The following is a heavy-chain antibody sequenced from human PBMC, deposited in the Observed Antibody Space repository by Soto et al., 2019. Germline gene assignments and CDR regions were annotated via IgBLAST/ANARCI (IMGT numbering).Heavy chain of an antibody. CDR1: GYTFTRYD. CDR2: MNPNSGYT. Sequence: QVQLVQSGAEVKKPGASVKVSCKASGYTFTRYDINGVRQATGQGLVWRGWMNPNSGYTGYAQKFQGRVTMTRNTSINTAYMGLSSRRSEDTAVYYCAREKSYGMDAWGQGNTVTVSS. J-gene: IGHJ6*02. V-gene: IGHV1-8*01. CDR3: AREKSYGMDA.